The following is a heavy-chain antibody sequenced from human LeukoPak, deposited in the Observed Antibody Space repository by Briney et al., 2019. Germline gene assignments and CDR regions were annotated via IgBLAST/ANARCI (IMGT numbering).Heavy chain of an antibody. Sequence: GGSLRLSCAASGFTFSSYGMHWVRQAPGKGLEWVAVIWYDGSNKYYADSVKGRFTISRDNSKNTLYLQMNSLRAEDTAVYYCARDSASYYDFWSGYYWYYYYGMDVWGQGTTVTVPS. D-gene: IGHD3-3*01. J-gene: IGHJ6*02. CDR2: IWYDGSNK. CDR3: ARDSASYYDFWSGYYWYYYYGMDV. V-gene: IGHV3-33*01. CDR1: GFTFSSYG.